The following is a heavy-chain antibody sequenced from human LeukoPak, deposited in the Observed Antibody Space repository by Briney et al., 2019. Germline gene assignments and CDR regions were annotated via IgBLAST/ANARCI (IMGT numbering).Heavy chain of an antibody. V-gene: IGHV4-59*01. J-gene: IGHJ4*02. CDR1: GGSISSYY. Sequence: PSETLSLTCTVSGGSISSYYWSWIRQPPGKGLEWIGYIYYSGSTNYNPSLKSRVTISVDTSKNQFSLKLSSVTAADTAVYYCAAVGYYDILTGGPYYFDYWGQGTLVTVSS. CDR2: IYYSGST. CDR3: AAVGYYDILTGGPYYFDY. D-gene: IGHD3-9*01.